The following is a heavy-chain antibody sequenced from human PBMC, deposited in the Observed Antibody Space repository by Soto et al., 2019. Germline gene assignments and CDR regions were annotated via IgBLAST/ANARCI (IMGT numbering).Heavy chain of an antibody. CDR2: ISSSSSYI. V-gene: IGHV3-21*01. Sequence: EVQLVESGGGLVKPWGSLRLSCAASGFTFSSYSMNWVRQAPGKGLEWVSSISSSSSYIYYADSVKGRFTISRDNAKNSLYLQMNSLRAEDTAVYYCARLGYSGYAGESVVSYWGQGTLVTVSS. J-gene: IGHJ4*02. D-gene: IGHD5-12*01. CDR1: GFTFSSYS. CDR3: ARLGYSGYAGESVVSY.